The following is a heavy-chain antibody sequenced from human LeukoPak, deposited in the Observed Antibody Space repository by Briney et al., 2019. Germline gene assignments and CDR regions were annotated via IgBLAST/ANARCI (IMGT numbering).Heavy chain of an antibody. CDR1: GFTFSDYD. Sequence: GGSLRLSCAASGFTFSDYDMSWIRQAPGKGLEWVSYISSSGSTIYYADSVKGRFTISRDNAKNSLYLQMNSLRAEDTAVYYCAREGLYSSSSGGYYYMDVWGKGTTVTVSS. CDR3: AREGLYSSSSGGYYYMDV. CDR2: ISSSGSTI. J-gene: IGHJ6*03. D-gene: IGHD6-6*01. V-gene: IGHV3-11*01.